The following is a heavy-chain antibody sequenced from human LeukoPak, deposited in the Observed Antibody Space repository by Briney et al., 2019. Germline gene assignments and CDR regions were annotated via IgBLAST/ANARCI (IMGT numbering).Heavy chain of an antibody. D-gene: IGHD5-18*01. V-gene: IGHV3-48*01. Sequence: GGSLRLSCAASGFTFSTYSMIWVRQAPGKGLEWLSYISGDSNTIYYADSVKGRFTVSRDNAKNSLYLQLNSLRVEDTAVYYCAKTSPGYTYGLLDYWGQGTLVTVSS. CDR2: ISGDSNTI. J-gene: IGHJ4*02. CDR1: GFTFSTYS. CDR3: AKTSPGYTYGLLDY.